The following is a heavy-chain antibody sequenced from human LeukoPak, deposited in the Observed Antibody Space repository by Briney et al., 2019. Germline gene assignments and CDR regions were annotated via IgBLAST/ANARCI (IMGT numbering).Heavy chain of an antibody. CDR3: ASADYRGYYFDY. D-gene: IGHD5-12*01. CDR2: ISSSGGGT. J-gene: IGHJ4*02. Sequence: PGGSLRLSCAASGFTFNNYAVNWVRQAPGKGLEWVSAISSSGGGTYYADSVKGRFTISRDNSKNTLYLQMNGLRAEDTAVYYCASADYRGYYFDYWGQGTLVTVSS. CDR1: GFTFNNYA. V-gene: IGHV3-23*01.